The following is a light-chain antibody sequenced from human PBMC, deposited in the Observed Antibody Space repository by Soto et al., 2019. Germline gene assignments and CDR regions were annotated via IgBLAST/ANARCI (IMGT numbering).Light chain of an antibody. V-gene: IGKV3-11*01. CDR2: GAS. J-gene: IGKJ4*01. CDR3: QQRYNWLT. CDR1: QSISSN. Sequence: IFMTQSPATLSVRQWPTPTLPCRASQSISSNLAWYQHKPGQAPRLLIYGASNRATGIPARFSGSGSGTDFTLTISSLEPEDSAVYYCQQRYNWLTFGGGTKVDIK.